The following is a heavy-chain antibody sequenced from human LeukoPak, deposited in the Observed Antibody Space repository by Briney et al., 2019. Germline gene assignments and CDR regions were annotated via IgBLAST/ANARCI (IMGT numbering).Heavy chain of an antibody. CDR1: RYTFTSYG. CDR3: ARDRGRNSGNNYDSSGYYDY. V-gene: IGHV1-18*01. Sequence: GASVKVSCKASRYTFTSYGISWVRQAPGQGLEWMGWISANNGNTNYAQKFQGRVTMTTETSTSTAYMELRSMRSDDTAVYYCARDRGRNSGNNYDSSGYYDYWGQGTLVTVSS. J-gene: IGHJ4*02. D-gene: IGHD3-22*01. CDR2: ISANNGNT.